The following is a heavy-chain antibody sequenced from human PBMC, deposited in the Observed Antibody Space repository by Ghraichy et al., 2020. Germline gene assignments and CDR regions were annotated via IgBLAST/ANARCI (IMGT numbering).Heavy chain of an antibody. D-gene: IGHD4-17*01. Sequence: SETLTLTCTVSGGSISSYYWSWIRQPPGKGLEWIGYIYYSGSTNYNPSLKSRVTISVDTSKNQFSLKLSSVTAADTAVYYCARDRGQGYGDYKPPYYYYYYGMDVWGQGTTVTVSS. CDR1: GGSISSYY. J-gene: IGHJ6*02. CDR3: ARDRGQGYGDYKPPYYYYYYGMDV. CDR2: IYYSGST. V-gene: IGHV4-59*01.